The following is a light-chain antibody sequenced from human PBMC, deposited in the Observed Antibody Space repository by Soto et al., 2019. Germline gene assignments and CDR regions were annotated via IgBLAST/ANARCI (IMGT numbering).Light chain of an antibody. J-gene: IGLJ2*01. CDR3: CSYAGSYTLL. V-gene: IGLV2-23*02. Sequence: QSALTQPASVSGSPGQSITISCTGTSSDVGSYNLVSWYQQHPGKAPKLMIYEVTKRPSGVSNRFSGSKSGNTASLTISGLQAEDEADYYCCSYAGSYTLLFGGGTKVTVL. CDR2: EVT. CDR1: SSDVGSYNL.